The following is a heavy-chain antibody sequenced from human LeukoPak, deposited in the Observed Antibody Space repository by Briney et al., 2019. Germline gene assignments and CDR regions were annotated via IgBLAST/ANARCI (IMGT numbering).Heavy chain of an antibody. CDR1: GGSFSVYY. V-gene: IGHV4-34*01. Sequence: SETLSLTCAVYGGSFSVYYWSWIRQPPGKGLEWIGEINHSGSTNYNPSLKSRVTISVDTSKNQFSLKLSSVTAADTAVYYCARAGVIVVVPAAISRRDRKTSYFDYWGQGTLVTVSS. D-gene: IGHD2-2*01. CDR2: INHSGST. CDR3: ARAGVIVVVPAAISRRDRKTSYFDY. J-gene: IGHJ4*02.